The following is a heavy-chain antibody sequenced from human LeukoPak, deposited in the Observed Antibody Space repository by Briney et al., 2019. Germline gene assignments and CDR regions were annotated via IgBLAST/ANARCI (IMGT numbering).Heavy chain of an antibody. CDR1: GGSISSYY. D-gene: IGHD3-3*01. V-gene: IGHV4-59*01. CDR2: IYYSGST. Sequence: SETLSLTCTVSGGSISSYYWSWIRQPPGKGLEWIGYIYYSGSTNYNPSLKSRVTMSVDTSKNQFSLKLSPVTAADTAVYYCARQDDFWSGSTDPYYYYYMDVWGKGTTVTVSS. J-gene: IGHJ6*03. CDR3: ARQDDFWSGSTDPYYYYYMDV.